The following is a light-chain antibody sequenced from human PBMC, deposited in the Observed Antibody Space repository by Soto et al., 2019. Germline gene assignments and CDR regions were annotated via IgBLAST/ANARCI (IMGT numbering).Light chain of an antibody. J-gene: IGLJ3*02. Sequence: QPVLTQPPSVSGAPGQRVTISCTGSSSNIGAGYDVHWYQQLPGTAPKLLIYDNNNRPSGVPGRFSGSKSGTSASLAITGLQAEDEADYHCQSYDTSLSGSVFGGGTKLTV. CDR2: DNN. V-gene: IGLV1-40*01. CDR1: SSNIGAGYD. CDR3: QSYDTSLSGSV.